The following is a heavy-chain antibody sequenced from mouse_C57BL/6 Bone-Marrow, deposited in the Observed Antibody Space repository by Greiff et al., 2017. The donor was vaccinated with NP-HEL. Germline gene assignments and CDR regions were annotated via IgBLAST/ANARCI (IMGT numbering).Heavy chain of an antibody. CDR1: GYTFTSYW. CDR3: ASNSYLDYGSSYEYFDV. Sequence: QVQLQQPGAELVKPGASVKLSCKASGYTFTSYWMHWVKQRPGQGLEWIGMIHPNSGSTNYNEKFKSKSTLTVDKSSSTTYMQLSSLTSEDSAVYYCASNSYLDYGSSYEYFDVWGTGTTVTVSS. D-gene: IGHD1-1*01. CDR2: IHPNSGST. V-gene: IGHV1-64*01. J-gene: IGHJ1*03.